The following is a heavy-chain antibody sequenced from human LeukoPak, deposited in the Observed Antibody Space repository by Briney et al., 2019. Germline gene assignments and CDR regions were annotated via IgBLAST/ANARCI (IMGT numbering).Heavy chain of an antibody. CDR1: GFTFSSYA. J-gene: IGHJ4*02. CDR3: ARHIYGGDY. V-gene: IGHV3-48*03. Sequence: GGSLRLSCAASGFTFSSYAMSWVRQAPGKGLEWVSYISGSGSTIHYADSVKGRFTVSRDNAKNSLFLQMNSLRAEDTAVYYCARHIYGGDYWGQGTLVTVSS. CDR2: ISGSGSTI. D-gene: IGHD4-17*01.